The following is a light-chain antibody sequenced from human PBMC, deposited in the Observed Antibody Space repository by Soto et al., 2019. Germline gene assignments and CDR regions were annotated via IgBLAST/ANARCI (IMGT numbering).Light chain of an antibody. Sequence: QAVLTQPPSASGSPGQSVTISCAGTSSDVGGYDYVSWYQQHPGEAPKLIIYEVSKRPSGVPDRFSGSKSGNTASLTVSGLQAEDEADYYCSSYAASNNYVFGTGTKVTVL. J-gene: IGLJ1*01. CDR2: EVS. CDR3: SSYAASNNYV. CDR1: SSDVGGYDY. V-gene: IGLV2-8*01.